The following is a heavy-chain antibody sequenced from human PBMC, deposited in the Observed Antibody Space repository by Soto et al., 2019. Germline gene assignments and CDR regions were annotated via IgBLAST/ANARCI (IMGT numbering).Heavy chain of an antibody. CDR1: DGSVSSGSYY. J-gene: IGHJ4*02. D-gene: IGHD5-12*01. V-gene: IGHV4-61*01. Sequence: SETLSLTCTVSDGSVSSGSYYWTWIRQPPGKGLEWIGYIYSSGSTLYNPSLKSQVIISVDTSMNQFSLKLSSVTAADTAVYYCARDSLAFFDSWGQGILVTVSS. CDR2: IYSSGST. CDR3: ARDSLAFFDS.